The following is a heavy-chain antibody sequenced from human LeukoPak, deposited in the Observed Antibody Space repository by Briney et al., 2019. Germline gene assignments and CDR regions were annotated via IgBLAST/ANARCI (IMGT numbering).Heavy chain of an antibody. V-gene: IGHV4-39*07. J-gene: IGHJ5*02. Sequence: SETLSLTCTVSGGSVSSGSYYWSWIRQPPGKGQEWIGEINHSGSTNYNPSLKSRVTISVDTSKNQFSLKLSSVTAADTAVYYCARGGPMVRGRENWFDPWGQGTLVTVSS. CDR1: GGSVSSGSYY. D-gene: IGHD3-10*01. CDR2: INHSGST. CDR3: ARGGPMVRGRENWFDP.